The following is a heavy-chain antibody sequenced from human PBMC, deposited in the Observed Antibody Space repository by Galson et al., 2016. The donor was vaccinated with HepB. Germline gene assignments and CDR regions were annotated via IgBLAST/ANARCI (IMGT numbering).Heavy chain of an antibody. J-gene: IGHJ4*02. D-gene: IGHD1-26*01. CDR3: TTSVGANEFDY. Sequence: SLRLSCAGSGFTFSHAWLNWVRQAPRKGLEWVGRIKSKGDGETTDYAAPVKGRFTVSRDDSKNTLYLQMNSLKTEDTAVYHCTTSVGANEFDYWGRGTLVTVSS. V-gene: IGHV3-15*07. CDR1: GFTFSHAW. CDR2: IKSKGDGETT.